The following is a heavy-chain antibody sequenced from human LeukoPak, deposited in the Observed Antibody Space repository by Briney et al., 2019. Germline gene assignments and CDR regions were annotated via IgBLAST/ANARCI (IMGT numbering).Heavy chain of an antibody. CDR1: GFTFSSYA. Sequence: GGSLRLSCAASGFTFSSYAMSWVRQAPGKGLEWVSAISGSGGSTYYADSVKGRFTISRDNSKNTLYLQMNSLKTEDTAVYYCALAVARRDDAFDVWGLGTLVTVSS. J-gene: IGHJ3*01. D-gene: IGHD2-15*01. CDR3: ALAVARRDDAFDV. CDR2: ISGSGGST. V-gene: IGHV3-23*01.